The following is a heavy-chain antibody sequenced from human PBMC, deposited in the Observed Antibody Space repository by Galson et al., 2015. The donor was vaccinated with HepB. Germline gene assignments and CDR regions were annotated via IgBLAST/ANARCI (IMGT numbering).Heavy chain of an antibody. Sequence: SLRLSCAASGFSFTRHAMTWVRQAPGKGLEWVSSITSSGGNSYYTDSVKGRFTVSRDNSKNTLLLQLNSLRAEDTAMYFCAKDGIMVANNPYHFHYWGQGTLVTVSS. CDR2: ITSSGGNS. CDR3: AKDGIMVANNPYHFHY. CDR1: GFSFTRHA. J-gene: IGHJ4*02. D-gene: IGHD2-15*01. V-gene: IGHV3-23*01.